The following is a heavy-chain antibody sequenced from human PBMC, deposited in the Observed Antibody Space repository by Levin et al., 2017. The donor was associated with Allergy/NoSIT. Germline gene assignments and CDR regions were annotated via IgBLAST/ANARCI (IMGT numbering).Heavy chain of an antibody. CDR2: IYYSGST. V-gene: IGHV4-61*01. CDR3: ARYPPIGYSYGSFDY. CDR1: GGSVSSGSYY. D-gene: IGHD5-18*01. Sequence: SQTLSLTCTVSGGSVSSGSYYWSWIRQPPGKGLEWIGYIYYSGSTNYNPSLKSRVTISVDTSKNQFSLKLSSVTAADTAVYYCARYPPIGYSYGSFDYWGQGTLVTVSS. J-gene: IGHJ4*02.